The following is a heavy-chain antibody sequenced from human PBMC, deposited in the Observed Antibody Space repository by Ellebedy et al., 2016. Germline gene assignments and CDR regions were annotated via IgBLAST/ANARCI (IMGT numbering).Heavy chain of an antibody. CDR1: GGSISSYF. CDR2: IYYSGST. J-gene: IGHJ4*02. CDR3: AVCSSVAYFDY. Sequence: SETLSLTCTVSGGSISSYFWSWIRQTPGKGLEWIGYIYYSGSTNYNPSLKSRVTISIDTSKNQFSLELRSVTAADTAVYYCAVCSSVAYFDYWGQGTRVTVSS. D-gene: IGHD6-19*01. V-gene: IGHV4-59*01.